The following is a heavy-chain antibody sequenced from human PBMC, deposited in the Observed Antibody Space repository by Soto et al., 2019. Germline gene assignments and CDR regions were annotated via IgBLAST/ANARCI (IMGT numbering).Heavy chain of an antibody. D-gene: IGHD6-13*01. V-gene: IGHV4-39*01. CDR1: GGSISSSSYY. Sequence: QLQLQESGPGLVKPSETLSLTCTVSGGSISSSSYYWGWIRQPPGKGLEWIGSMYYSGHAYYNPSVKSRVTMSVDTSKNRFSLKLSSVTAADTAVYYCARHDAAGGTSDNFDIWGQGTMVTVSS. CDR2: MYYSGHA. J-gene: IGHJ3*02. CDR3: ARHDAAGGTSDNFDI.